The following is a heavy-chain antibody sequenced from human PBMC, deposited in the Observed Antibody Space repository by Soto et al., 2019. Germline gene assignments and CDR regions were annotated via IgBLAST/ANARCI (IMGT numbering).Heavy chain of an antibody. V-gene: IGHV4-31*03. J-gene: IGHJ5*02. Sequence: LSLTCTVSGYSFNSGTYYWSWIRQHPGKGLEWIGYIYFSGSTYYNPSLKSRLTISLDTSQNQFTLDLTSVTAADTALYYCATAPYSSSWYDHWGQGTLVTVSS. CDR3: ATAPYSSSWYDH. CDR1: GYSFNSGTYY. CDR2: IYFSGST. D-gene: IGHD6-13*01.